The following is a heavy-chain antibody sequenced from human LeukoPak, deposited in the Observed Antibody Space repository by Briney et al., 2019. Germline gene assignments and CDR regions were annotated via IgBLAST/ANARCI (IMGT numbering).Heavy chain of an antibody. CDR3: ARAVSGTSFYFDY. V-gene: IGHV4-39*07. J-gene: IGHJ4*02. Sequence: SETLSLTCTVSGGSISSSGYYWGWIRQPPGKGLEWIGSVDYTGITSHSPSLKSRVTISVDTSKNQFSLKLSSVTAADTAVYHCARAVSGTSFYFDYWGQGILVTVSS. CDR2: VDYTGIT. CDR1: GGSISSSGYY. D-gene: IGHD1-26*01.